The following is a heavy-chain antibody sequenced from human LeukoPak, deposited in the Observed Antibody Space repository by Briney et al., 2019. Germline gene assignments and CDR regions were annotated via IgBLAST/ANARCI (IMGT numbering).Heavy chain of an antibody. Sequence: PGGSLRLACAATGFTFSSYWMHWVRQAPGKGLVWVSRLDSDGSSTSYADSVKGRFTISRDNAKNTLYLQINSLRAEDTAVYYCARLGDASDYWGQGTLGTVSS. J-gene: IGHJ4*02. D-gene: IGHD2-21*02. CDR1: GFTFSSYW. V-gene: IGHV3-74*01. CDR3: ARLGDASDY. CDR2: LDSDGSST.